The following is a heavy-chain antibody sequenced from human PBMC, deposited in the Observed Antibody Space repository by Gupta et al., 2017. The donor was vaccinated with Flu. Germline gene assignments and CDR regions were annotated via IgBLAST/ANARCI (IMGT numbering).Heavy chain of an antibody. D-gene: IGHD2-15*01. CDR3: AKDGPWTACCPYYCYYMDV. J-gene: IGHJ6*03. CDR2: IASDGSHK. Sequence: QMQLVESGGGVVQFGTSLRLSCAAAGFTFSSYGMHWVRQAPGKGLEWVADIASDGSHKDYADSVRGRFTISRDNSKNTLSLEMDSLRVEDTAVYYCAKDGPWTACCPYYCYYMDVWGKGTTVTVSS. V-gene: IGHV3-30*18. CDR1: GFTFSSYG.